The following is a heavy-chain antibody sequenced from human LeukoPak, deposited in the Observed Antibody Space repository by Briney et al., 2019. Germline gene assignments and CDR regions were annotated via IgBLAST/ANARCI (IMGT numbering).Heavy chain of an antibody. CDR2: INPNSGGT. D-gene: IGHD3-10*01. V-gene: IGHV1-2*02. J-gene: IGHJ3*02. CDR1: GYTFTGYY. CDR3: ARGLGKNDAFDI. Sequence: ASVKVSCKASGYTFTGYYMHWVRQAPGQGLEWMGWINPNSGGTNYAQKFQGRVTMTRDTSISTAYMELSRQRSDDTAVYYCARGLGKNDAFDIWGQGTMVTVSS.